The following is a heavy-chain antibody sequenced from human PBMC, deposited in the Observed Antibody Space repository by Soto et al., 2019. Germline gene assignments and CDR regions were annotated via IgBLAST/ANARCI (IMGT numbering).Heavy chain of an antibody. V-gene: IGHV5-51*01. Sequence: ESLKISCKGSGYSFTSYWIAWVRQVPGKGLEWMGIIYPGDSDTRYSPSFQGQVTISADKSISTAYLQWSSLKASDTAMYYCARPGTYYYDSSGYYSAGMDVWGQGTTVTVSS. CDR2: IYPGDSDT. CDR3: ARPGTYYYDSSGYYSAGMDV. CDR1: GYSFTSYW. J-gene: IGHJ6*02. D-gene: IGHD3-22*01.